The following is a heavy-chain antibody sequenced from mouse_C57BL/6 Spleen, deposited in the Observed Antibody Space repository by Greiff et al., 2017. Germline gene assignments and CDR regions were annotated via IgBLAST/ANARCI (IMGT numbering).Heavy chain of an antibody. V-gene: IGHV1-58*01. Sequence: VQLKQSGAELVRPGSSVKMSCKTSGYTFTSYGINWVKQRPGQGLEWIGYIDIGNGYTEYNEKFKGKATLTSDTSSSTAYMQLSSLTSEDSAIYFCARSGDGYLHYAMDYWGQGTSVTVSS. CDR3: ARSGDGYLHYAMDY. CDR1: GYTFTSYG. D-gene: IGHD2-3*01. J-gene: IGHJ4*01. CDR2: IDIGNGYT.